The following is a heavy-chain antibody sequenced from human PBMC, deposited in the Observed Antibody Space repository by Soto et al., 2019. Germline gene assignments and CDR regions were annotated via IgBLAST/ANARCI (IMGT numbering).Heavy chain of an antibody. Sequence: QVQLVQSGAEVKKPGASVKVSCKASGYTFTSYDINWVRQATGQGLEWMGWMNPNSGNTGYAQKFQGRVTMTRNTSISTAYMELSSLRSEDTAVYYCARIRIAAAGYYYYGMDVWGQGTTVTVSS. CDR2: MNPNSGNT. J-gene: IGHJ6*02. D-gene: IGHD6-13*01. V-gene: IGHV1-8*01. CDR1: GYTFTSYD. CDR3: ARIRIAAAGYYYYGMDV.